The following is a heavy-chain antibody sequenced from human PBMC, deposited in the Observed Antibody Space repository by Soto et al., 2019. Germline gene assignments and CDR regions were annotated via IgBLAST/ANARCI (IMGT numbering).Heavy chain of an antibody. Sequence: QVQLQHSGPGLVKPSQTLSLTGATSGDNVVRNGVPCNGVRQSPSRGLEWLGRTYYRSKWDTEYAVSVKGRSTINLDTSKNQRSLQLDSVTPECSAVYYCARGKNSAFDIWGQGTLVIVSS. CDR1: GDNVVRNGVP. D-gene: IGHD1-7*01. V-gene: IGHV6-1*01. J-gene: IGHJ3*02. CDR2: TYYRSKWDT. CDR3: ARGKNSAFDI.